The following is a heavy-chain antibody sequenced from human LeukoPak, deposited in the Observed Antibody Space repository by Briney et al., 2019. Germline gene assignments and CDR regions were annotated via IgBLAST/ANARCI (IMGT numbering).Heavy chain of an antibody. J-gene: IGHJ4*02. V-gene: IGHV4-39*01. D-gene: IGHD3-16*01. CDR3: ARQAPYGDY. CDR1: GGSISSSSYY. Sequence: PSETLSLTCTVSGGSISSSSYYWGWIRQPPGKGLEWIGSIYYSGSTYYNPSLKSRVTISVDTSKNQFSLKLSSVTAADTAVYYCARQAPYGDYWGQGTLVTVS. CDR2: IYYSGST.